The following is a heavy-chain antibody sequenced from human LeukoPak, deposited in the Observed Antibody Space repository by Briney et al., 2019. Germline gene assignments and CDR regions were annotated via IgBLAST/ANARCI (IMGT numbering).Heavy chain of an antibody. Sequence: PSETLSLTCTVSGGSISSYYWSWIRQPPGKGLEWIGYIYYSGSTNYNPSLKSRVTISVDTSKNQFSLKLSSVTAADTAVYYCARGPLSYFDYWGQGTLVTVSS. CDR2: IYYSGST. D-gene: IGHD2-8*01. CDR1: GGSISSYY. J-gene: IGHJ4*02. V-gene: IGHV4-59*01. CDR3: ARGPLSYFDY.